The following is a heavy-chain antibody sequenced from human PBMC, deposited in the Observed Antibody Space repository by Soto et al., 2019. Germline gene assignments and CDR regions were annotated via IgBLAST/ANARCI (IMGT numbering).Heavy chain of an antibody. V-gene: IGHV3-11*06. CDR3: ARESMIVGIDY. CDR2: ISSGSSYT. Sequence: GGSLRLSCAASGFTFSDYYMSWIRQAPGKGLEWVSYISSGSSYTNYADSVKGRFTISRDNAKNSLYLQMNSLRAEDTAVYYCARESMIVGIDYWGQGTLVTVSS. J-gene: IGHJ4*02. CDR1: GFTFSDYY. D-gene: IGHD3-22*01.